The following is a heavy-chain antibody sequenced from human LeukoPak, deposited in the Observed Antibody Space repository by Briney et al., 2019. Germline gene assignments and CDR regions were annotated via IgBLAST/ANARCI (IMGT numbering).Heavy chain of an antibody. CDR2: IYYTGST. D-gene: IGHD4-17*01. J-gene: IGHJ3*02. CDR1: GGSINSGSYY. Sequence: SETLSLTCTVSGGSINSGSYYWSWIRQPPGKGLECIGYIYYTGSTNYNPSLKSRVTISVDTSENQFSLKLSSVSAADTAVYYCARAVRDRKYGYAFDIWGQGTMVTVSS. V-gene: IGHV4-61*01. CDR3: ARAVRDRKYGYAFDI.